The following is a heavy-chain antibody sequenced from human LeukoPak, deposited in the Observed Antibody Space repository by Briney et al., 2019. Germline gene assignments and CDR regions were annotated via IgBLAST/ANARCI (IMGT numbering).Heavy chain of an antibody. CDR3: ASTHRGLYYFDY. V-gene: IGHV1-46*03. Sequence: ASVKVSCKASGYTFTSYYMHWVRQAPGQGLEWMGIINPSGGSTNYAQKFQGRVTMTRDTSTSTVYMELSSLRSEDTAVYYCASTHRGLYYFDYWGQGTLVTVSS. CDR1: GYTFTSYY. J-gene: IGHJ4*02. D-gene: IGHD3-16*01. CDR2: INPSGGST.